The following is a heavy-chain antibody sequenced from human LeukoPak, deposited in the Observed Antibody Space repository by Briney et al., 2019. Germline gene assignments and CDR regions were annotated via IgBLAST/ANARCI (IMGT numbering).Heavy chain of an antibody. Sequence: GGSLRLSCAASGFTFSSYAMSWVRQAPGKGLEWVSSISGSGYNTYYANSVKGRFSISRDNSKNTLDLQMNSLRAEDTAVYYCAKDYIGYDQDFDYWGQGTLVTVSS. D-gene: IGHD2-2*01. J-gene: IGHJ4*02. V-gene: IGHV3-23*01. CDR3: AKDYIGYDQDFDY. CDR2: ISGSGYNT. CDR1: GFTFSSYA.